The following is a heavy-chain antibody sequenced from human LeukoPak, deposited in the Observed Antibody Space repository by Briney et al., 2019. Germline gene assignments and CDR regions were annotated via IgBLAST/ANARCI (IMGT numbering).Heavy chain of an antibody. CDR2: INHSGST. CDR1: GGSFSGYY. Sequence: PSETLSLTCAVYGGSFSGYYWSWIRQPPGKGLEWIGEINHSGSTNYNPSLKSRVTISVDTSKNQFSLKLSSVTAADTAVYYCARSCVHLLWKYYFDYWGQGTLVTVSS. D-gene: IGHD1-1*01. V-gene: IGHV4-34*01. CDR3: ARSCVHLLWKYYFDY. J-gene: IGHJ4*02.